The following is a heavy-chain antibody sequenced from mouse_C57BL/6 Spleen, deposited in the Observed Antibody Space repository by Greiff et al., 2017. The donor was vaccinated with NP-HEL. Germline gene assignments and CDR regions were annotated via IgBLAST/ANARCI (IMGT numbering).Heavy chain of an antibody. CDR3: TRGSFYYYGSSYGDFDY. Sequence: EVQLVESGEGLVKPGGSLKLSCAASGFTFSSYAMSWVRQTPEKRLEWVAYISSGGDYIYYADTVKGRFTISRDNARNTLYLQMSSLKSEDTAMYYCTRGSFYYYGSSYGDFDYWGQGTTLTVSS. D-gene: IGHD1-1*01. J-gene: IGHJ2*01. V-gene: IGHV5-9-1*02. CDR1: GFTFSSYA. CDR2: ISSGGDYI.